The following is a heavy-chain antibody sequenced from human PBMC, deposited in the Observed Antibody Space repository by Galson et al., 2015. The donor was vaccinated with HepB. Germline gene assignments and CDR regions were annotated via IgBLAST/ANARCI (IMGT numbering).Heavy chain of an antibody. CDR1: GYSFTSYW. CDR2: IYPGDSDT. D-gene: IGHD4-17*01. J-gene: IGHJ3*02. Sequence: QSGAEVKKPGESLKISCKGSGYSFTSYWIGWVRQMPGKGLEWMGIIYPGDSDTRYSPSFQGQVTISADKSISTAYLQWSSLKASDTAIYYCARPYSDYGDYESRGKGAFDIWGQGTMVTVSS. CDR3: ARPYSDYGDYESRGKGAFDI. V-gene: IGHV5-51*03.